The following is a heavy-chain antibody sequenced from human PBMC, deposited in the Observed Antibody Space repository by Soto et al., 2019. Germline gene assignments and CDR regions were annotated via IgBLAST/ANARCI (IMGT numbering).Heavy chain of an antibody. V-gene: IGHV3-30-3*01. CDR2: ISYDGSNK. Sequence: GGSLRLSCAASGFTFSSYAMHWVRQAPGKGLEWVAVISYDGSNKYYADSVKGRFTISRDNSKNTLYLQMNSLRAEDTAVYYCARDRQMYFYDSSGPLDYWGQGTLVTVSS. D-gene: IGHD3-22*01. J-gene: IGHJ4*02. CDR3: ARDRQMYFYDSSGPLDY. CDR1: GFTFSSYA.